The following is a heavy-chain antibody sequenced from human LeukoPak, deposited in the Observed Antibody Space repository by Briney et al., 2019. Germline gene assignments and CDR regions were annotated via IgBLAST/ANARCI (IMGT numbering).Heavy chain of an antibody. Sequence: GGSLRLSCVASGFTVSTNYMSWIRQAPGKGLEWVSVIYSGGSTYYADSVKGRFTISRDNSKNTLYLQMNSLRAEDTAVYYCARVEGNPSYFDYWGQGTLVTVSS. CDR2: IYSGGST. J-gene: IGHJ4*02. V-gene: IGHV3-53*01. D-gene: IGHD4-23*01. CDR1: GFTVSTNY. CDR3: ARVEGNPSYFDY.